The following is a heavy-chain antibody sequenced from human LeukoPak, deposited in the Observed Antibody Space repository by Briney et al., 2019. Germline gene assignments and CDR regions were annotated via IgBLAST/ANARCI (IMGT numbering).Heavy chain of an antibody. V-gene: IGHV3-21*01. J-gene: IGHJ4*02. D-gene: IGHD6-13*01. CDR2: ISSSSSYI. CDR1: GFTFSSYS. CDR3: ARAVAAAGTGFDY. Sequence: GGSLRLSCAASGFTFSSYSMNWVRQAPGKRLEWVSSISSSSSYIYYADSVKGRFTISRDNAKNSLYLQMNSLRAEDTAVYYCARAVAAAGTGFDYWGQGTLVTVSS.